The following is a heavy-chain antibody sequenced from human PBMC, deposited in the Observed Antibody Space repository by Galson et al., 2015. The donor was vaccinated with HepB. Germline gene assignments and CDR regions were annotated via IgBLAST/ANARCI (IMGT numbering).Heavy chain of an antibody. CDR3: AREDATITVAALEY. CDR2: IWKDGSNK. V-gene: IGHV3-33*01. Sequence: SLRLSCAASGFDFGNYGMPWVRQAPGKGLEWMARIWKDGSNKHYADSLKGRFRISRDNAKNTLFLEADSVRAEDTAVYYCAREDATITVAALEYWGPGVLVTVSS. D-gene: IGHD6-13*01. J-gene: IGHJ4*02. CDR1: GFDFGNYG.